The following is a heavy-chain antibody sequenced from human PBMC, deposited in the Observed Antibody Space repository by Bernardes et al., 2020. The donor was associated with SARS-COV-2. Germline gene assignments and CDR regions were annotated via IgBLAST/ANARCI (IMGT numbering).Heavy chain of an antibody. CDR3: AVRISGRVY. CDR2: IYDGGRP. Sequence: GGSLRLSCAASGFTVTKNYMSWVRQAPGQGLEWVSHIYDGGRPYYADSVKGRFAISRDNSKNTFNLQVNNLRAEDTAVYYCAVRISGRVYWGKGTLLTVSS. D-gene: IGHD2-21*01. CDR1: GFTVTKNY. J-gene: IGHJ4*02. V-gene: IGHV3-66*01.